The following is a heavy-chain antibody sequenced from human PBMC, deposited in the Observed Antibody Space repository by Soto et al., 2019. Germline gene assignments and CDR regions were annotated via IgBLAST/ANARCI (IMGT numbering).Heavy chain of an antibody. Sequence: SETLSLTCTVSGGSISSYYWSWIRQPPGKGLEWIGYIYYSGSTNYNPSLKSRVTISVDTSKNQFSLKLSSVTAADTAVYYCARSTGTTRLEDNWFDPWGQGTLVTVSS. D-gene: IGHD1-7*01. CDR3: ARSTGTTRLEDNWFDP. V-gene: IGHV4-59*01. J-gene: IGHJ5*02. CDR1: GGSISSYY. CDR2: IYYSGST.